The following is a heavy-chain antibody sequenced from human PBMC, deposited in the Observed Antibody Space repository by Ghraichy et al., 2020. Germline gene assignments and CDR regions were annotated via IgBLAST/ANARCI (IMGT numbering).Heavy chain of an antibody. CDR1: GFTFSTYA. J-gene: IGHJ6*02. V-gene: IGHV3-23*01. CDR2: ISGSGDTT. D-gene: IGHD3-10*01. Sequence: GESLNISCTASGFTFSTYAMSWVRQAPGRGLECVSVISGSGDTTYYADSVKGRFTISRDNSKNTLYLQVRSLRAEDTAVYYCAKDLRWFGGFDGLDVWGQGTTVTVSS. CDR3: AKDLRWFGGFDGLDV.